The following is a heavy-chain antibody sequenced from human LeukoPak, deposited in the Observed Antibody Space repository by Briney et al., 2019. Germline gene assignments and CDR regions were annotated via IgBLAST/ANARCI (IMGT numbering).Heavy chain of an antibody. D-gene: IGHD3-22*01. CDR1: GFTFSSYW. Sequence: GGSLRLSCAASGFTFSSYWMSWVRQAPGKGLEWVANIKQDGSEKYYVDSVKGRFTISRDNAKNSLYLQMNSLRAEDTAVYYCARDKPDYYDSSGAQNFDYWGQGTLVTVSS. J-gene: IGHJ4*02. V-gene: IGHV3-7*01. CDR2: IKQDGSEK. CDR3: ARDKPDYYDSSGAQNFDY.